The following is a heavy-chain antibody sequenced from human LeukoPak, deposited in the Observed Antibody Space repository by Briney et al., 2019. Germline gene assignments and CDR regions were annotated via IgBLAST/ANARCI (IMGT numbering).Heavy chain of an antibody. CDR1: GFTFSNYA. D-gene: IGHD6-13*01. Sequence: GGSLRLSCAASGFTFSNYAMSWVRQAPGKGLEWVSSITGGGGSTYYADSVQGRFTISRDNSKNTLYLHMTSLRAEDTAVFYCAKLAAAGTEDFDYGGQRTLVTVYS. CDR2: ITGGGGST. J-gene: IGHJ4*02. CDR3: AKLAAAGTEDFDY. V-gene: IGHV3-23*01.